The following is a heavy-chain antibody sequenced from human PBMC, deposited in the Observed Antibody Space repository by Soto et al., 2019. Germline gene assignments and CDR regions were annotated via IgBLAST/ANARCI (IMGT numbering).Heavy chain of an antibody. V-gene: IGHV3-21*06. J-gene: IGHJ4*02. Sequence: GSLRLSCEAPGFTFTSDSMTWVRQAPGKGLEWVSSISSHGRDIFYADSVKGRFTISRDNAKDSLHLQMNSLTGEDSAVYYCARGAALAGKLDLWGQGTLVTAPQ. CDR3: ARGAALAGKLDL. D-gene: IGHD6-13*01. CDR2: ISSHGRDI. CDR1: GFTFTSDS.